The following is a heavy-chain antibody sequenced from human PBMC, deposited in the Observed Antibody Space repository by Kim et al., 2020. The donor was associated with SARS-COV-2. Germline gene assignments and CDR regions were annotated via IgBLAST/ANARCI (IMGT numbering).Heavy chain of an antibody. CDR3: AKQLSVITSYLYGMDV. Sequence: KGRFTISRDNSKNIMYLQRNSLRAEDTAMYYCAKQLSVITSYLYGMDVWGQGTTVTVSS. J-gene: IGHJ6*02. D-gene: IGHD2-21*01. V-gene: IGHV3-23*01.